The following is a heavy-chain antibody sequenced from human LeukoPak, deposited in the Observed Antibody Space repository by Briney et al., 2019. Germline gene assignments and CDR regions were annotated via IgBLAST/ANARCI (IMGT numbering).Heavy chain of an antibody. V-gene: IGHV4-34*01. CDR1: GGSFSGYY. CDR3: ARSPPIMITFGGVILEGYYFDY. CDR2: INHSGST. J-gene: IGHJ4*02. D-gene: IGHD3-16*02. Sequence: SETLSLTCAVYGGSFSGYYWSWIRQPPGKGLEWIGEINHSGSTNYNPSLKSRVTISVDTSKNQFSLKLSSATAADTAVYYCARSPPIMITFGGVILEGYYFDYWGQGTLVTVSS.